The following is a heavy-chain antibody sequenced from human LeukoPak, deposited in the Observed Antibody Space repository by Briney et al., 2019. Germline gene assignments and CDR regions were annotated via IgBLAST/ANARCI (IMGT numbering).Heavy chain of an antibody. Sequence: SETLSLTCTVSAGSNSSSSYYWGWIRQPPGKGLEWIGSIYYSGSTYYNPSLKSRVTISVDTSKNQFSLRLSSVTAADTAVYYCARQAPSEDSSGYYYFDYWGQGTLVTVSS. CDR3: ARQAPSEDSSGYYYFDY. V-gene: IGHV4-39*01. J-gene: IGHJ4*02. CDR1: AGSNSSSSYY. D-gene: IGHD3-22*01. CDR2: IYYSGST.